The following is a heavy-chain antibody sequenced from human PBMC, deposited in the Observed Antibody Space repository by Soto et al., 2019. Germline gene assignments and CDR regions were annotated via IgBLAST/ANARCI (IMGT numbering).Heavy chain of an antibody. J-gene: IGHJ4*02. D-gene: IGHD3-22*01. Sequence: GGSLRLSCAASGFTFSSYAMHWLRQAPGKGLEWVAVISYDGSNKYYADSVNGRFTISRDNSKNTLYLQMNSLRAEDTAVYYCARDLRDYYDSSGYRYWGQGTLLTVSS. CDR1: GFTFSSYA. V-gene: IGHV3-30-3*01. CDR3: ARDLRDYYDSSGYRY. CDR2: ISYDGSNK.